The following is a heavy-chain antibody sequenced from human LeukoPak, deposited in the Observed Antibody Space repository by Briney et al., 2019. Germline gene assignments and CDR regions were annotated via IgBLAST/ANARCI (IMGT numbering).Heavy chain of an antibody. CDR2: IYYSGST. V-gene: IGHV4-30-4*01. D-gene: IGHD5-18*01. J-gene: IGHJ5*02. Sequence: PSQTLSLTCTVSGGSISSGDYYWSWIRQPPGKGLEWIGYIYYSGSTYYNPSLKSRVTISVDTSKNQFSLKLSSVTAADTAVYYCARRRGYSYGNWFDPRGQGTLVTVSS. CDR1: GGSISSGDYY. CDR3: ARRRGYSYGNWFDP.